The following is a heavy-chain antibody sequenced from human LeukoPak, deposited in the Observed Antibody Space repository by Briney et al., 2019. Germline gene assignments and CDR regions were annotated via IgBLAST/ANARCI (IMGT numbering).Heavy chain of an antibody. D-gene: IGHD6-19*01. V-gene: IGHV4-39*07. Sequence: SETLSLTCTVSGGSISSSSYYWGWIRQPPGKGLEWIGSIYYSGSTYYNPSLKSRVTISVDTSKNQFSLKLSSVTAADTAVYYCARGGNSIAVAGPAAAIDYWGQGTLVTVSS. J-gene: IGHJ4*02. CDR3: ARGGNSIAVAGPAAAIDY. CDR2: IYYSGST. CDR1: GGSISSSSYY.